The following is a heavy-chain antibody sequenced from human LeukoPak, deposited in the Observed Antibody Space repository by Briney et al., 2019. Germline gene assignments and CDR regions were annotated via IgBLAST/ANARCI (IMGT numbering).Heavy chain of an antibody. Sequence: PGGSLRLSCAASGFTFSSYGMHWVRQAPGKGLDWVAFIPYDGSNKYYADSVKGRFTISRDNSKNTLYLQMNSLRAEDTAVYYCGRASFDYWGQGTLVTVSS. CDR2: IPYDGSNK. CDR3: GRASFDY. V-gene: IGHV3-30*02. CDR1: GFTFSSYG. J-gene: IGHJ4*02.